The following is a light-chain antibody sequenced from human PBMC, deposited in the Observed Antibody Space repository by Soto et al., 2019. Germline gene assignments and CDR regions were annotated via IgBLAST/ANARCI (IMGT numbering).Light chain of an antibody. CDR1: QSVRSN. J-gene: IGKJ5*01. CDR2: DTS. CDR3: QQYNTWPPIT. Sequence: EIVMMQSPATLSVSPGERATLSCRASQSVRSNLAWYQQKPGQALRLLIYDTSTRAPGISARFSGSGSGTEFTLTISSLQSEDFAVYYCQQYNTWPPITFGQGTRLDI. V-gene: IGKV3-15*01.